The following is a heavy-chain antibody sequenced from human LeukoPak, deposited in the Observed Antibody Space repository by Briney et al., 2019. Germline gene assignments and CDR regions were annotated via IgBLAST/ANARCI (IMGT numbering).Heavy chain of an antibody. J-gene: IGHJ4*02. Sequence: ASVKVSCKASGYTFTSYDINWVLQATGQGLEWMGWMNDNSGNTGYAQKFQGRVTMTRNTSISTAYMGLSSLRSEDTAVYYCARGRGVRGVVSDYWGQGTLVTVSS. V-gene: IGHV1-8*01. CDR3: ARGRGVRGVVSDY. CDR1: GYTFTSYD. D-gene: IGHD3-10*01. CDR2: MNDNSGNT.